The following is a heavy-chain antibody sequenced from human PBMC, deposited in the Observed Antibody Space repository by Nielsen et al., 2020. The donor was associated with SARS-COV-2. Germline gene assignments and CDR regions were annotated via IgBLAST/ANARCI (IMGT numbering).Heavy chain of an antibody. D-gene: IGHD1-1*01. V-gene: IGHV6-1*01. CDR2: TFYRSKWFN. J-gene: IGHJ3*02. Sequence: SCAISGDSVSSDSAAWNWIRQSPSRGLEWLGRTFYRSKWFNDYAISVKSRITISPDTSKNQFSLQLNSVTPEDTAVYYCSRSSWNDVRDAFDIWGQGAPVTVSS. CDR3: SRSSWNDVRDAFDI. CDR1: GDSVSSDSAA.